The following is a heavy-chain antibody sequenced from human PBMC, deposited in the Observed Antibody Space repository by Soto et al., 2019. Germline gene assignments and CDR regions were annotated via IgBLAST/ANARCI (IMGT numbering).Heavy chain of an antibody. CDR2: MSPSTGNT. V-gene: IGHV1-8*01. CDR1: GYTYTSFD. Sequence: ASVKVSCKASGYTYTSFDINWVRQAAGQGFEWLGFMSPSTGNTGYAQKFQGRITLTRDTSIDTAYMDLTGLTPDDPAVYYCARGASPWGQGTLVTVSS. J-gene: IGHJ5*02. CDR3: ARGASP.